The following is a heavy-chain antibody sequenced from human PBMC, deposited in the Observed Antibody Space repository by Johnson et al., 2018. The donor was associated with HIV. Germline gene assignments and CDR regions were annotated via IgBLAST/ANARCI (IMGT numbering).Heavy chain of an antibody. CDR3: AKGDTVVGAKYAFDF. CDR1: GFTFFDYY. D-gene: IGHD1-26*01. CDR2: ISSSGSTI. V-gene: IGHV3-11*04. J-gene: IGHJ3*01. Sequence: QVQLVESGGGLVKPGGSLRLSCAAFGFTFFDYYMSWIRQAPGKGLEWVSYISSSGSTIYYADSVKGRFTISRDNAKNSLYLQMNSLRAEDTAGYYCAKGDTVVGAKYAFDFWGQGTMVTVSS.